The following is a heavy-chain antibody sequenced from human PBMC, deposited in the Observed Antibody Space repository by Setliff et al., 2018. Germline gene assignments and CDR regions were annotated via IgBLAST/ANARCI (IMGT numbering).Heavy chain of an antibody. Sequence: PSETLSLTCAVYGGSFSGYYWSWIRQPPGKGLEWIGEINHSGSTNYNPSLKSRVTISVDTSKNQFSLKLSSVTAADTAVYYCARVAGSGYLDRCFDPWGQGTLVTVSS. CDR2: INHSGST. D-gene: IGHD3-22*01. CDR3: ARVAGSGYLDRCFDP. CDR1: GGSFSGYY. V-gene: IGHV4-34*01. J-gene: IGHJ5*02.